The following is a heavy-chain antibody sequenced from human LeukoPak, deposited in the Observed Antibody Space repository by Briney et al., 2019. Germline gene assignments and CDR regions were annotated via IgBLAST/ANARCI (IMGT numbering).Heavy chain of an antibody. D-gene: IGHD3-10*01. J-gene: IGHJ4*02. CDR1: GGSISSSSYY. CDR3: ARGMVRGSPEQFDY. Sequence: SETLSLTCTVSGGSISSSSYYWGWIRQPPGKGLEWIGSIYYSGSTYYNPSLKSRVTISVDTSKNQFSLKLSSVTAADTAVYYCARGMVRGSPEQFDYWGQGTLVTVSS. V-gene: IGHV4-39*01. CDR2: IYYSGST.